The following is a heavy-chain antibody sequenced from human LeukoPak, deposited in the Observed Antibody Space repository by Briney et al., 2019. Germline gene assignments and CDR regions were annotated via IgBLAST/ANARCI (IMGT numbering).Heavy chain of an antibody. V-gene: IGHV4-59*08. Sequence: TASETLSLTCTVSGGSISSYYWSWIRQPPGKGLEWIGYIYYSGTTNYNPSLKSRVTISVDTSKNQFSLKLSSVTAADTAVYYCARSGAVADTFDYWGRGTLVTVSS. CDR2: IYYSGTT. CDR3: ARSGAVADTFDY. J-gene: IGHJ4*02. D-gene: IGHD6-19*01. CDR1: GGSISSYY.